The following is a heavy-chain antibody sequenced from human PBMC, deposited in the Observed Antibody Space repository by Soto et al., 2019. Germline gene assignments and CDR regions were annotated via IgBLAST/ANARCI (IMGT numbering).Heavy chain of an antibody. D-gene: IGHD2-15*01. CDR2: TGSGTGPG. Sequence: QVQLVQSGTEVKKPGSSVKVSCKASGGSLSTNPISWVRQAPGQGLEWMGGTGSGTGPGNHEQKFQGRLTGTADKSTSTVYMELTNLSSEDTAVYYCSRRDSGGFYRFFDSWGQGTLVTVSS. V-gene: IGHV1-69*06. CDR3: SRRDSGGFYRFFDS. CDR1: GGSLSTNP. J-gene: IGHJ4*02.